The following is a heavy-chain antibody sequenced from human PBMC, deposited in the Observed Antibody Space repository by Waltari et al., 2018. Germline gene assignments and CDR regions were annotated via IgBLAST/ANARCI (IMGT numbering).Heavy chain of an antibody. V-gene: IGHV3-49*04. CDR2: IRSKAYGGTT. CDR3: TRDSIAAADP. J-gene: IGHJ6*04. Sequence: EVQLVESGGGLVQPGRSLRLSCTASGFTFGDYAMSWVRQAPGKGLEWVGFIRSKAYGGTTEYAASVKGRFTISRDDSKSIAYLQMNSLKTEDTAVYYCTRDSIAAADPWGKGTTVTVSS. CDR1: GFTFGDYA. D-gene: IGHD6-13*01.